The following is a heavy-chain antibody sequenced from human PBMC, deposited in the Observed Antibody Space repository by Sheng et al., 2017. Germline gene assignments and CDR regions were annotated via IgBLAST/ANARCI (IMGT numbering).Heavy chain of an antibody. V-gene: IGHV1-69*13. Sequence: QVQLVQSGAEVKKPGSSVKVSCKASGGTFSSYAISWVRQAPGQGLEWMGGIIPIFGTANYAQKFQGRVTITADESTSTAYMELSSLRSEDTAVYYCARDRPRDGYNLGHAFDIWGQGDNGHRLF. CDR1: GGTFSSYA. D-gene: IGHD5-12*01. CDR2: IIPIFGTA. J-gene: IGHJ3*02. CDR3: ARDRPRDGYNLGHAFDI.